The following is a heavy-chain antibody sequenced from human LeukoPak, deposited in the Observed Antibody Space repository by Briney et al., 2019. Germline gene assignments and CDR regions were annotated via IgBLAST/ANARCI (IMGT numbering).Heavy chain of an antibody. Sequence: GGSLRLSCAASGFSFNTYAMSWVRQAPGKGLEWVSAISNTGGSTYYADSVKGRFTISRDKSKNTLSLQMNSLRAEDTAVYYCARAYYYYGMDVWGQGTTVTVSS. J-gene: IGHJ6*02. V-gene: IGHV3-23*01. CDR3: ARAYYYYGMDV. CDR2: ISNTGGST. CDR1: GFSFNTYA.